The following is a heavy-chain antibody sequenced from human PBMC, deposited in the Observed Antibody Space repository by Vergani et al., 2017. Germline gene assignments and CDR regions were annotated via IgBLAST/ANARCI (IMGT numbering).Heavy chain of an antibody. V-gene: IGHV3-21*06. J-gene: IGHJ6*02. Sequence: EVDLVESGGGLAQPGGSLRLSCEASGFTFSSYSMNWVRQAPGKGLEWVSSISSSGSFIDYADSLKGRFTISRDNTKNSLYLQMNSLRAEDTAVYYCARGYYGSGSYYYYYYGMDVWGQGTTVTVSS. CDR2: ISSSGSFI. D-gene: IGHD3-10*01. CDR3: ARGYYGSGSYYYYYYGMDV. CDR1: GFTFSSYS.